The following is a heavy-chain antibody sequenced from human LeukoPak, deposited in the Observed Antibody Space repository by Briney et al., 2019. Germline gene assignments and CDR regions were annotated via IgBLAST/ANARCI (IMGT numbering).Heavy chain of an antibody. D-gene: IGHD1-26*01. V-gene: IGHV1-69*05. CDR2: ITPIFGTA. Sequence: ASVKVSCKASGGTFITYAINWVRQAPGQGLEWMGGITPIFGTANYAQKFQGRVTITTDESTSTAYMELSSLRSEDTAVYYCARVFARSGEISGSYYYYWGQGTLVTVSS. J-gene: IGHJ4*02. CDR3: ARVFARSGEISGSYYYY. CDR1: GGTFITYA.